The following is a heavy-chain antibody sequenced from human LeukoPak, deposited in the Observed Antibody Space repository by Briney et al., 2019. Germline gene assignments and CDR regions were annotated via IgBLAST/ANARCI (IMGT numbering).Heavy chain of an antibody. CDR2: IYPDDSDI. CDR1: GYRFSTYW. Sequence: GESLKISCEGSGYRFSTYWIGWVRQMPGKGLERMGIIYPDDSDIKYSPSFQGQVTISVDVSINTAYLHWSSLKASDTAMYYCARLISSAYGPRTFAFDIWGQGTMVTVSS. D-gene: IGHD3-10*01. J-gene: IGHJ3*02. CDR3: ARLISSAYGPRTFAFDI. V-gene: IGHV5-51*01.